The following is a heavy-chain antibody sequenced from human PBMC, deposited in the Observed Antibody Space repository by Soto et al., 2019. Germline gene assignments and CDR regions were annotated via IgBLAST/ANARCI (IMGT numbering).Heavy chain of an antibody. Sequence: GGSLRLSCAGSGFTFSSYAMSWVRQAPGKGLEWVSSISATRGDTYYADSVKGRFTISRDNSKNTLFVEMSSLRAEDTAVYHCAKLSIVELEAGIFAPGMDVWGQGTTVTVSS. CDR3: AKLSIVELEAGIFAPGMDV. D-gene: IGHD2-15*01. CDR1: GFTFSSYA. J-gene: IGHJ6*02. CDR2: ISATRGDT. V-gene: IGHV3-23*01.